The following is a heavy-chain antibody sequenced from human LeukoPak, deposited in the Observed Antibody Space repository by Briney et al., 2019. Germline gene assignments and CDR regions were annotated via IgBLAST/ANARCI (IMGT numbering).Heavy chain of an antibody. Sequence: GGSLRLSCAASGFTFSSYAMHWVCQAPGKGLEWVAVISYDGSNKYYADSVKGRFTIYRDNSKNTLYLQMNSLRAEDTAVYYCAREVVYLPFDYWGQGTLVTVSS. CDR2: ISYDGSNK. D-gene: IGHD2-8*02. CDR1: GFTFSSYA. V-gene: IGHV3-30-3*01. J-gene: IGHJ4*02. CDR3: AREVVYLPFDY.